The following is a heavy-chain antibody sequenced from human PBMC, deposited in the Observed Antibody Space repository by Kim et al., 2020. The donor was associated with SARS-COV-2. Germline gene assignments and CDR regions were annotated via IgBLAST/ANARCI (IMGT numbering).Heavy chain of an antibody. V-gene: IGHV4-31*02. CDR2: T. CDR3: ARDEPWGYFDY. Sequence: TYYSPSLKSRVTISVDTSKNQFSLKLSSVTAADTAVYYCARDEPWGYFDYWGQGTLVTASS. J-gene: IGHJ4*02. D-gene: IGHD3-16*01.